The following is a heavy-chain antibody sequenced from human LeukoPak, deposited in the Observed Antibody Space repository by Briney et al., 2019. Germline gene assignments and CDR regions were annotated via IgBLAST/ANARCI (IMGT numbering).Heavy chain of an antibody. J-gene: IGHJ3*02. CDR1: GFTFDDYG. V-gene: IGHV3-20*04. D-gene: IGHD1-26*01. CDR3: ARLVPPGATTGFAAFDI. Sequence: PGGSLRLSCAASGFTFDDYGMSWVRQAPGKGLEWVSGINWNGGSTGYADSVKGRFTISRDNAKNSLYLHMNSLRAEDTALYYCARLVPPGATTGFAAFDIWGQGTMVTVSS. CDR2: INWNGGST.